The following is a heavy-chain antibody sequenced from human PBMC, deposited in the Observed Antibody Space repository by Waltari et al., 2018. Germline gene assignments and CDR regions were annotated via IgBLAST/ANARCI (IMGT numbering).Heavy chain of an antibody. D-gene: IGHD2-21*01. V-gene: IGHV1-8*03. Sequence: QVQLVQSGAEVKKPGASVKVSCKASGYTFTSYDINWVRQATGQGLEWMGWMNPNSGNTGYAQKFQGRVTITRNTSISTAYMELSSLRSEDTAVYYCAREWRVIASPDWYFDLWGRGTLVTVSS. CDR1: GYTFTSYD. CDR3: AREWRVIASPDWYFDL. CDR2: MNPNSGNT. J-gene: IGHJ2*01.